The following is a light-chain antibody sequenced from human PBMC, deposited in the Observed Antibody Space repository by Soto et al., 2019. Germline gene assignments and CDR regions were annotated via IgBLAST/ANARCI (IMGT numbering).Light chain of an antibody. J-gene: IGLJ3*02. V-gene: IGLV1-44*01. CDR1: RSNIGNNA. Sequence: QSVLTQTPSASGTPGQTVTISCSGSRSNIGNNAVSWYQQFPGTAPKLLIYNNNQRPSGVTDRFSGSKSGTSASLAISGLQSEDEADYYCATWDDSLNARGVFGGGTKLTVL. CDR3: ATWDDSLNARGV. CDR2: NNN.